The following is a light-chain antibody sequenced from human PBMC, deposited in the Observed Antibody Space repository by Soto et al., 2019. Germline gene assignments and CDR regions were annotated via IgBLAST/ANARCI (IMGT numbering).Light chain of an antibody. CDR3: QQYGSPPGPIT. V-gene: IGKV3-20*01. J-gene: IGKJ5*01. CDR1: QTITSY. CDR2: GAS. Sequence: EVVMTQSPATLSVSPGNTVTLSCRANQTITSYLAWYQQKPGQAPRLLIYGASSRATGIPDRFSGSGSGTDFTLTISRLEPEDFAVYYCQQYGSPPGPITFGQGTRLEIK.